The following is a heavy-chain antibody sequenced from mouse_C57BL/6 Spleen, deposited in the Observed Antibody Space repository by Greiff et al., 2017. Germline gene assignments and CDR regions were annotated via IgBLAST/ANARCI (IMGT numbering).Heavy chain of an antibody. CDR1: GYTFTSYW. D-gene: IGHD4-1*01. V-gene: IGHV1-61*01. Sequence: VQLQQPGAELVRPGSSVKLSCTASGYTFTSYWMDWVKQRPGQGLEWIGNIYPSDSDTHYNPKFKDKDTLTVDKSSSTAYMQLSSLTSEDSAVYYCARTGSYYAMDYWGQGTLVTVSS. CDR3: ARTGSYYAMDY. CDR2: IYPSDSDT. J-gene: IGHJ4*01.